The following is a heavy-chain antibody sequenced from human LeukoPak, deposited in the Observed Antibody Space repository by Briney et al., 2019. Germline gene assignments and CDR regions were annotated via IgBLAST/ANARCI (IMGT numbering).Heavy chain of an antibody. Sequence: SETLSLTCTVSGGSISSGSYYWSWIRQPAGKGLEWIRRIYTSGSTNYNPSLKSRVTISVDTSKNQFSLKLSSVTAADTAVYYCARERGSLYYFDYWGQGTLVTVSS. D-gene: IGHD6-13*01. J-gene: IGHJ4*02. CDR2: IYTSGST. CDR3: ARERGSLYYFDY. CDR1: GGSISSGSYY. V-gene: IGHV4-61*02.